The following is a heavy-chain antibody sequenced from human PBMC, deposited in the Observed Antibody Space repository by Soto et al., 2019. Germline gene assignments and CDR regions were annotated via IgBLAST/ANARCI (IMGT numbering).Heavy chain of an antibody. Sequence: QVQLVESGGGVVQPGRSLRLSCAASGFTFSSYGMHWVRQAPGKGLEWVAVISYDGSNKYYADSVKGRFTISRDNSKNTLYLQMNSLRAEDTAVYYCAMGGTTGTTDYCYGMDVWGQGTTVTVSS. J-gene: IGHJ6*02. CDR3: AMGGTTGTTDYCYGMDV. CDR1: GFTFSSYG. CDR2: ISYDGSNK. D-gene: IGHD1-1*01. V-gene: IGHV3-30*03.